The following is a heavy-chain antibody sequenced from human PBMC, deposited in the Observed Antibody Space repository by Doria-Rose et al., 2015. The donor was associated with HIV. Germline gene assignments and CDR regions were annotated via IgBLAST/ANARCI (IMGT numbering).Heavy chain of an antibody. Sequence: PGRSLRLSCVGSGFSFESYAMHWVRLAPGKGLEWVAGISWDSGAKGNADSVEGRFTISRDNAKKSVYLEMRSLRPEDTAFYYCAKAPINGPKYYFYMDVWGKGTSVTVSS. CDR3: AKAPINGPKYYFYMDV. CDR2: ISWDSGAK. D-gene: IGHD2-8*01. J-gene: IGHJ6*03. CDR1: GFSFESYA. V-gene: IGHV3-9*01.